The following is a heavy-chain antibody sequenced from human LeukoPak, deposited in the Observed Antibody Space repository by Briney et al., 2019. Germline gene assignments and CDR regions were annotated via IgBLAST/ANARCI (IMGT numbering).Heavy chain of an antibody. V-gene: IGHV1-46*01. CDR1: GYTFTNYY. J-gene: IGHJ5*02. D-gene: IGHD3-22*01. CDR2: INPSGGSI. Sequence: ASVKVSCKASGYTFTNYYLHWVRQAPGQGLEWMGEINPSGGSISYAQKFQGRVTMTRDTSTSTVYMELSSLRSEDTAVYYCASNYDSSGYYYGAFNHWGQGTLVTVSS. CDR3: ASNYDSSGYYYGAFNH.